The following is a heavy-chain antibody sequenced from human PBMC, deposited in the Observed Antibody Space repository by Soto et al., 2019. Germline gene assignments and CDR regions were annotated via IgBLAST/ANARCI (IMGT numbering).Heavy chain of an antibody. Sequence: QVQLQESGPGLVKPSETLSLTCTVSGGSISSYYWSWIRQPPGKGLEWIGYIYYSGSTNYNPSLKRRVTISVDTSKNQFSLKLSSVTAADTAVYYCARQVGIFGVANWFDPWGQGTLVTVSS. D-gene: IGHD3-3*01. CDR2: IYYSGST. J-gene: IGHJ5*02. V-gene: IGHV4-59*08. CDR1: GGSISSYY. CDR3: ARQVGIFGVANWFDP.